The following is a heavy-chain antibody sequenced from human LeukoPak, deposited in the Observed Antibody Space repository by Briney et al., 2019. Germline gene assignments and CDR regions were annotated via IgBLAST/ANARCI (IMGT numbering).Heavy chain of an antibody. V-gene: IGHV3-21*01. CDR2: ISNSSSYI. CDR3: ARATTVTTSPYYYYGMDV. Sequence: GGSLRLSCAASGFTFSSYSMNWVRQAPGKGLEWVSSISNSSSYIYYADSVKGRFTISRDNAKNSLYLQMNSLRAEDTAVYYCARATTVTTSPYYYYGMDVWGQGTTVTVSS. J-gene: IGHJ6*02. D-gene: IGHD4-11*01. CDR1: GFTFSSYS.